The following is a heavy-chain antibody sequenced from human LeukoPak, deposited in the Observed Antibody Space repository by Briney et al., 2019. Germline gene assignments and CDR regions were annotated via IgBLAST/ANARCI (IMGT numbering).Heavy chain of an antibody. J-gene: IGHJ4*02. D-gene: IGHD6-13*01. CDR1: GGSFSGYY. CDR2: INHSGST. Sequence: SETLSLTCAVYGGSFSGYYWSWIRQPPGKGLEWIGEINHSGSTNYNPSLKSRVTISVDTSKNQFSLKLSSVTAADTAVYYCARDSHSSSWTSLFDYWGQGTLVTVSS. V-gene: IGHV4-34*01. CDR3: ARDSHSSSWTSLFDY.